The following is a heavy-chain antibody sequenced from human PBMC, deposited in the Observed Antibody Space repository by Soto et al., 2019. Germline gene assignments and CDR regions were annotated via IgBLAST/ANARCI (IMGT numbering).Heavy chain of an antibody. Sequence: SETLSLTCTVSGGSISSYYWSWIRQPPGKGLEWIGQIYHTGSTNYNPSLTSRVTISVDKSKNQFSLNLRSVTAADTAFYYCAKTRGYSYGYNAFDIWGQGTMVTVSS. CDR2: IYHTGST. CDR1: GGSISSYY. CDR3: AKTRGYSYGYNAFDI. V-gene: IGHV4-59*12. D-gene: IGHD5-18*01. J-gene: IGHJ3*02.